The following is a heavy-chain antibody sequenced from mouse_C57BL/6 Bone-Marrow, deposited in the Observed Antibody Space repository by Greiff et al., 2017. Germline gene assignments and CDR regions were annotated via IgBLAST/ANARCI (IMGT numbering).Heavy chain of an antibody. Sequence: EVKVVESGGDLVKPGGSLKLSCAASGFTFSSYGMSWVRQTPDKRLEWVATISSGGSYTYYPDSVKGRFTISRDNAKNTLYLQMSSLKSEDTAMYYCARHDGGTFDYWGQGTTLTVSS. D-gene: IGHD2-3*01. CDR2: ISSGGSYT. CDR1: GFTFSSYG. V-gene: IGHV5-6*01. J-gene: IGHJ2*01. CDR3: ARHDGGTFDY.